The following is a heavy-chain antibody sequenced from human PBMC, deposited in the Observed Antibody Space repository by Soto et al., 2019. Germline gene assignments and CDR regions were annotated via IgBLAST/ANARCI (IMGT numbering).Heavy chain of an antibody. V-gene: IGHV3-74*01. D-gene: IGHD3-3*01. CDR1: GFTFSSYW. J-gene: IGHJ6*02. CDR2: INSDGSST. Sequence: EVQLVESGGGLVQPGGSLRLSCAASGFTFSSYWMHWVRQAPGKGLVWVSRINSDGSSTSYADSVKGRFTISRDNAKNPLCLQMNSMRAEDTAVYYCAREDYDVWSKENYYYGMDVWGQGTTVTVSS. CDR3: AREDYDVWSKENYYYGMDV.